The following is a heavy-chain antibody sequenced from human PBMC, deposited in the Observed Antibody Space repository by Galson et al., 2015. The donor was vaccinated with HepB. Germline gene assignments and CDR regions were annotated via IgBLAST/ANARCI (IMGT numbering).Heavy chain of an antibody. CDR3: ARLMRVGARGWYFDL. CDR2: IYVSDSDT. D-gene: IGHD1-26*01. J-gene: IGHJ2*01. V-gene: IGHV5-51*01. Sequence: QSGAEVKKPGESLKISCKGSGYRFSSYYIGWVRQMPGKGLEWMGIIYVSDSDTKYSPSFQGQATISADKSIDTAYLQWSRLKASDTAMYYCARLMRVGARGWYFDLWGRGTQVTVSS. CDR1: GYRFSSYY.